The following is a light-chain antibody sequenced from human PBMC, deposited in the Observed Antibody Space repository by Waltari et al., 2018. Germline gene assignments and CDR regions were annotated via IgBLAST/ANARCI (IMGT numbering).Light chain of an antibody. CDR3: QQRSNWTPHT. J-gene: IGKJ2*01. V-gene: IGKV3-11*01. CDR1: QSVGSY. Sequence: EIVLTQSPATLSLSPGDTATLSCRASQSVGSYLAWYQQKPGQPPRLLIYDASNRATGVPARFRGRGSGTDFTLTNSRLEAEDFAVYYCQQRSNWTPHTFGQGARLEIK. CDR2: DAS.